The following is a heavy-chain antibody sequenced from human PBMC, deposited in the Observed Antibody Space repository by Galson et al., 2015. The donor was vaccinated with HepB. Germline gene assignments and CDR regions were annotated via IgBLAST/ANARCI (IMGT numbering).Heavy chain of an antibody. CDR2: FGYIGGGT. CDR3: AKEKTSAGFFDY. J-gene: IGHJ4*02. CDR1: GFTFNTYD. Sequence: SLRLSCAASGFTFNTYDMTWVRQAPGKGLEWVSSFGYIGGGTTYADSVKGRFTISRDNSKSTLYLQMNSLRAEDTAVYFCAKEKTSAGFFDYWGQGALVTVSS. V-gene: IGHV3-23*01.